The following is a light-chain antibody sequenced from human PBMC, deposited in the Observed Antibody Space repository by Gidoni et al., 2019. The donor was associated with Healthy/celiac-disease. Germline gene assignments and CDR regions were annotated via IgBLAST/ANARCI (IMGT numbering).Light chain of an antibody. CDR2: ANN. Sequence: QSVLTQPPSGSAAPGQKVTISCSGSSSNIVNNYVSWYQQLPGTAPKLLIYANNKRPSGIPDRFSGSKSGTSATLGITGLQTGDEADYYCGTWDSSLSAYVFGTGTKVTVL. J-gene: IGLJ1*01. CDR3: GTWDSSLSAYV. CDR1: SSNIVNNY. V-gene: IGLV1-51*01.